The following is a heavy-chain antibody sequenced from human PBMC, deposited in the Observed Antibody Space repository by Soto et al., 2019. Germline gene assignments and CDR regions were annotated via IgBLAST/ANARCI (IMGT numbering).Heavy chain of an antibody. CDR3: ASSAGLDHLLNYYGLNV. CDR2: IIPVLGTP. CDR1: GGTFTSTA. Sequence: VKVSCKASGGTFTSTAFSWVRQAPGQGLEWMGGIIPVLGTPNYAQKFQARLTVTADASTTTVHMELSSLTSDDTAVYYCASSAGLDHLLNYYGLNVWGQGTTVTVSS. D-gene: IGHD6-13*01. J-gene: IGHJ6*02. V-gene: IGHV1-69*13.